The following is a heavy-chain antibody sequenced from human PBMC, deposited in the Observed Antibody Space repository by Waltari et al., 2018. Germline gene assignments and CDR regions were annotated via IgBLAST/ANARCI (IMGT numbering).Heavy chain of an antibody. CDR1: GFGFSSFG. CDR2: IWFDGSKI. J-gene: IGHJ6*03. CDR3: ARCPDEYNYYYMEV. Sequence: QVQLVESGGGVVQPGKSLRLSCAGSGFGFSSFGIHWVRQAPGKGLEWVAIIWFDGSKIYYAASVQGRFTISRDNSRNTVYLQMNSLRPEDSGVYYCARCPDEYNYYYMEVWGRGTTVSVSS. V-gene: IGHV3-33*08.